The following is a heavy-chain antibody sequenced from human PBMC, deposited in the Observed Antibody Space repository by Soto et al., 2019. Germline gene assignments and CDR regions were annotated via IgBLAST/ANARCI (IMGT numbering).Heavy chain of an antibody. CDR3: VRQGVRSSGWFDL. Sequence: PGESLKISCKGSGYTFTNNWIGWVRQKPGKGLEWMGLIHPRDSDARYSPSFQGQVTFSADRSTSTAYLQWTNVQASDSAMCYCVRQGVRSSGWFDLWGQGTQVTVSS. CDR2: IHPRDSDA. D-gene: IGHD3-22*01. V-gene: IGHV5-51*01. CDR1: GYTFTNNW. J-gene: IGHJ5*02.